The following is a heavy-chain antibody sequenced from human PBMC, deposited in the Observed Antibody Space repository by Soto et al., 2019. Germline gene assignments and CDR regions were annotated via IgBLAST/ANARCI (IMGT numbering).Heavy chain of an antibody. D-gene: IGHD5-18*01. CDR3: ASTAYNYCPKPLLC. V-gene: IGHV4-31*03. Sequence: QVQLQESGPGLVKPSQTLSLTCTVSGGSISSGGYYWSWIRQHPGKGLEWIGYIYYSGSTYYNPSRKSRVTTSVDTPKTQSSLKLSYVTAADTAVYYAASTAYNYCPKPLLCWGQGTLVTVSS. J-gene: IGHJ4*02. CDR1: GGSISSGGYY. CDR2: IYYSGST.